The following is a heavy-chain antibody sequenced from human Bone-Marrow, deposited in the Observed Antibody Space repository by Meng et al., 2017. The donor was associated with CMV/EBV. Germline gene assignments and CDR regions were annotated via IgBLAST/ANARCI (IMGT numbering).Heavy chain of an antibody. CDR1: RNTFTSYY. Sequence: ASVKVSCKTSRNTFTSYYIHWVRQAPGQGLEWIGIINPTGGNAGYAQKFQGRVTMTRDTSATTVYMELSSLGSDDTAVYYCAKDYDSQLLPFDYWGQGTLVTVSS. CDR3: AKDYDSQLLPFDY. D-gene: IGHD3-16*01. J-gene: IGHJ4*02. CDR2: INPTGGNA. V-gene: IGHV1-46*01.